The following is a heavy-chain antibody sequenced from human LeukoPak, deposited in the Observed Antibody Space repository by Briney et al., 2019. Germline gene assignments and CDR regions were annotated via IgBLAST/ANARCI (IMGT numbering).Heavy chain of an antibody. J-gene: IGHJ4*02. V-gene: IGHV1-69*05. CDR2: IIPIFGTA. CDR1: GGTFSSYA. D-gene: IGHD3-16*02. Sequence: SVKVSCKASGGTFSSYAISWVRQAPGQGLEWMGGIIPIFGTANYAQKFQGRVTITTDESTSTAYKELCSLRSEDTAVYYCARVEDYVWGSYRYTALGYWGQGTLVTVSS. CDR3: ARVEDYVWGSYRYTALGY.